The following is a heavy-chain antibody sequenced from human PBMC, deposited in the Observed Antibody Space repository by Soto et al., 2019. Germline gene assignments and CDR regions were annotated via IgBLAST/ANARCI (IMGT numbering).Heavy chain of an antibody. Sequence: ASVKVSCKASGYTFANYGISWVRQAPGEGLEWVGWINTSNDNKLYAQKLQGRLTLTTDTSTSTAYMDLTTLRSDDTAVYFCARDPGAASFDFWAQGTLVTVSS. J-gene: IGHJ4*02. CDR1: GYTFANYG. CDR2: INTSNDNK. CDR3: ARDPGAASFDF. D-gene: IGHD2-15*01. V-gene: IGHV1-18*01.